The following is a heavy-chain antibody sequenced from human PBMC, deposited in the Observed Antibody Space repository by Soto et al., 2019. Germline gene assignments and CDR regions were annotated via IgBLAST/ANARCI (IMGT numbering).Heavy chain of an antibody. V-gene: IGHV1-69*12. D-gene: IGHD4-4*01. CDR2: IIPLFRTP. J-gene: IGHJ6*02. Sequence: QVQLVQSGAEMKEPGSSVKVSCKTSGGTFSSSAISWLRQAPGQGLEWMGGIIPLFRTPDYAQKFQGRVTSAADESTSTAYMELSSLRSEDTAVYYCARDNDRLQVGGNYYYMLDVWGQGTTITVSS. CDR1: GGTFSSSA. CDR3: ARDNDRLQVGGNYYYMLDV.